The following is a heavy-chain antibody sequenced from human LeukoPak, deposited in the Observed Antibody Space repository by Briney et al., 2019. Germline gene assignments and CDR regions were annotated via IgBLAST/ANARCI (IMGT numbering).Heavy chain of an antibody. CDR1: GYIFTDYY. CDR2: INPYSGGT. CDR3: ARPLSGIEAVAGSDAFDI. Sequence: ASVKVSCKASGYIFTDYYIHWVRQAPGQGLEWMGWINPYSGGTNYAQKFQGWVTMTRDTSISTAYMELSRLKSDDTAVYYCARPLSGIEAVAGSDAFDIWGQGTMVTVSS. J-gene: IGHJ3*02. D-gene: IGHD6-19*01. V-gene: IGHV1-2*04.